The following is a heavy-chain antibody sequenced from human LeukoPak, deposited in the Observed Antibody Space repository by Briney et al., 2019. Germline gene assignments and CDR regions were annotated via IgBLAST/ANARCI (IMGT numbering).Heavy chain of an antibody. D-gene: IGHD6-13*01. Sequence: ASVKVSCKASGGTFSSYAISWVRQAPGQRLEWMGWINAGNGNTKYSQKFQGRVTITRDTSASTAYMELSSLRSEDTAVYYCAREAYSSSSIDYWGQGTLVTVSS. CDR2: INAGNGNT. CDR3: AREAYSSSSIDY. V-gene: IGHV1-3*01. J-gene: IGHJ4*02. CDR1: GGTFSSYA.